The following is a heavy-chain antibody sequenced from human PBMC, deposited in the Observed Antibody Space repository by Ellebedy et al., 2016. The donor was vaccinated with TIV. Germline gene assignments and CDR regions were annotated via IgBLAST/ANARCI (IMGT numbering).Heavy chain of an antibody. CDR2: INPNSGDT. D-gene: IGHD2-15*01. CDR1: GYTFAGYY. CDR3: ARRVVAAHNWFDP. J-gene: IGHJ5*02. V-gene: IGHV1-2*02. Sequence: AASVTVSCKASGYTFAGYYMYWVRQAPGQGLEWMGLINPNSGDTHYPQKFQGRVIMTRDKSINTAYMELNRLRSDDTAVYYCARRVVAAHNWFDPWGQGTLVTVSS.